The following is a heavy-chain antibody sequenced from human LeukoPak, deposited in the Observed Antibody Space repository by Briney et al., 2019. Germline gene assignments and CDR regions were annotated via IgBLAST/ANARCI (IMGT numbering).Heavy chain of an antibody. J-gene: IGHJ4*02. CDR1: GFTFSSYW. Sequence: PGGSLRLSCAASGFTFSSYWMHWVRQAPGKGLVLVSRINSDGSSTSYADSVKGRFTISRDNAKNTLYLQMNSLRVEDTAVYYCARGPYYYDLYYFDYWGQGTLVTASS. V-gene: IGHV3-74*01. D-gene: IGHD3-22*01. CDR2: INSDGSST. CDR3: ARGPYYYDLYYFDY.